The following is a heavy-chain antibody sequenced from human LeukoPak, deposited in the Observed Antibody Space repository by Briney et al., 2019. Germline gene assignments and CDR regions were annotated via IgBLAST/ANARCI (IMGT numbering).Heavy chain of an antibody. CDR1: GYTFTMYY. CDR3: AILGYYYYYYMDV. J-gene: IGHJ6*03. Sequence: PGASVKVSCKASGYTFTMYYIHWVRQATGQGLEWMGWMNPNSGNTGYAQKFQGRVTMTRNTSISTAYMELSSLRSEDTAVYYCAILGYYYYYYMDVWGKGTTVTVSS. CDR2: MNPNSGNT. V-gene: IGHV1-8*01.